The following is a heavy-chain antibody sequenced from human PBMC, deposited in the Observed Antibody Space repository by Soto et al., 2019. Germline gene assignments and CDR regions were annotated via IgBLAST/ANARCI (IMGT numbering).Heavy chain of an antibody. V-gene: IGHV3-23*01. CDR2: INGRGGVT. J-gene: IGHJ3*02. D-gene: IGHD3-22*01. Sequence: PGGSLRLSCAMSGFTFNSHAMSWVRQAPGKGLEWVSAINGRGGVTLYADSVKGRFTISRDNSKNTLYLQMSSLRAEDTAVYYCARETRPPSYYDSSGYYLKGAFDIWGQGTMVTVSS. CDR3: ARETRPPSYYDSSGYYLKGAFDI. CDR1: GFTFNSHA.